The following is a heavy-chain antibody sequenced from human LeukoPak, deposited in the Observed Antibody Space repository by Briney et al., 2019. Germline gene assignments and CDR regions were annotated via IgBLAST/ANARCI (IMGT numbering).Heavy chain of an antibody. CDR3: ARGGRYSPFDY. D-gene: IGHD5-18*01. Sequence: GGSLRLSCAASGFTFSSYWMSWVRQAPGKGLEWVANIKQDGSEKYYVDSVKGRFTISRDNAKNSLYLQMSSLRAEDTAVYYCARGGRYSPFDYWGQGTLVTVSS. CDR2: IKQDGSEK. J-gene: IGHJ4*02. CDR1: GFTFSSYW. V-gene: IGHV3-7*01.